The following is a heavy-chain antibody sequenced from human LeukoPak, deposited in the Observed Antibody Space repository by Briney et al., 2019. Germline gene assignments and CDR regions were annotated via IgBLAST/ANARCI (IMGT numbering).Heavy chain of an antibody. D-gene: IGHD6-19*01. J-gene: IGHJ4*02. CDR2: IIPILGIA. CDR1: GGTFSSYA. Sequence: GASVTVSCKASGGTFSSYAISWVRQAPGQGLEWMGRIIPILGIANYAQKFQGRVTITADKSTSTAYMELSSLRSEDTAVYYCASPGAGYSSGWCWNYWGQGTLVTVSS. CDR3: ASPGAGYSSGWCWNY. V-gene: IGHV1-69*10.